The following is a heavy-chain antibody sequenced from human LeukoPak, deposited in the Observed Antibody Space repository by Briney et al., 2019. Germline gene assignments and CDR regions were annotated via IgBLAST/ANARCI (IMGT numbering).Heavy chain of an antibody. V-gene: IGHV4-59*01. J-gene: IGHJ5*02. CDR2: IYYSGST. CDR1: GGSISSYY. D-gene: IGHD6-13*01. Sequence: SETLSLTCTVSGGSISSYYWSWLRQPPGKGLEWIGYIYYSGSTNYNTSLKSRVTISVDTSKNQFSLKLSPVTAADTAVYYCACRGAVAWGAPYWFDPWGQGTLVTGAS. CDR3: ACRGAVAWGAPYWFDP.